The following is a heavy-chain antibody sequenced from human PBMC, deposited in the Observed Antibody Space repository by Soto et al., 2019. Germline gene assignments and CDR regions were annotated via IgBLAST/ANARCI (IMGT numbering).Heavy chain of an antibody. CDR3: AKDIAPISIAAAGFDP. Sequence: EVQLVGSGGGLVQPGRSLRLSCAASGFTFDDYAMHWVRQAPGKGLEWVSGISWNSGSIGYADSVKGRFTISRDNAKNSLYLQMNSLRAEDTALYYCAKDIAPISIAAAGFDPWGQGTLVTVSS. CDR1: GFTFDDYA. J-gene: IGHJ5*02. D-gene: IGHD6-13*01. V-gene: IGHV3-9*01. CDR2: ISWNSGSI.